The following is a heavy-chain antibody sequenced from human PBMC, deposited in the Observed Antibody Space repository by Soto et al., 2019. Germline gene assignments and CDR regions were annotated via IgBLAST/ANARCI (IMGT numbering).Heavy chain of an antibody. Sequence: SETLSLTCTVSGGSISSGDYYWSWIRQPPGKGLEWIGYIYYSGSTYYNPSLKSRVTISVDTSKNQFSLKLSSVTAADTAVYYCARDPHRGVTDYWGQGTLVTVSS. CDR1: GGSISSGDYY. J-gene: IGHJ4*02. CDR3: ARDPHRGVTDY. D-gene: IGHD3-10*01. CDR2: IYYSGST. V-gene: IGHV4-30-4*01.